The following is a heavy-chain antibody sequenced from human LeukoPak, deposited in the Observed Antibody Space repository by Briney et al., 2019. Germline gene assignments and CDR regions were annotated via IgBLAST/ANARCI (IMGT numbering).Heavy chain of an antibody. D-gene: IGHD2/OR15-2a*01. J-gene: IGHJ4*02. V-gene: IGHV3-74*01. Sequence: GGSLRLSCAASGNYWMHWVRQAPGKGLVWVSHINSDGSWTSYSDSVKGRFTISKDNAKNTVYLQMNSLRAEDTAVYYCVSFYETYWGRGTLVTVS. CDR2: INSDGSWT. CDR1: GNYW. CDR3: VSFYETY.